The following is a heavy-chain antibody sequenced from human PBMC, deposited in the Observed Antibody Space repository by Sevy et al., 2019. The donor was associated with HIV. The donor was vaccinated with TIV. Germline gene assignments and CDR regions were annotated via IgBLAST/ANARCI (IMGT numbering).Heavy chain of an antibody. Sequence: GGCLRLSCAASGFTFSNYGMRWVRQVPGKGLEWVTFIRYDGSDKYYAASVKGRFTISRDDSKNTLYLQMDSLRAEDTAIYYCAKDLAGPGRRYFDYWGQGTLVTVSS. CDR3: AKDLAGPGRRYFDY. CDR1: GFTFSNYG. D-gene: IGHD6-13*01. J-gene: IGHJ4*02. V-gene: IGHV3-30*02. CDR2: IRYDGSDK.